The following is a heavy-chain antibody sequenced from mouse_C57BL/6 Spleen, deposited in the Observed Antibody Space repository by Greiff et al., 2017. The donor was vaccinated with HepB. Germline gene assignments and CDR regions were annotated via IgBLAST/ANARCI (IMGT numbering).Heavy chain of an antibody. CDR3: AKDSSGYRYYFDY. V-gene: IGHV5-17*01. J-gene: IGHJ2*01. Sequence: VQLKESGGGLVKPGGSLKLSCAASGFTFSDYGMHWVRQAPEKGLEWVAYISSGSSTIYYADTMKGRFTISRDNAKNTLFPQMTSLRSEDTAMYYCAKDSSGYRYYFDYWGQGTTLTVSS. D-gene: IGHD3-2*02. CDR1: GFTFSDYG. CDR2: ISSGSSTI.